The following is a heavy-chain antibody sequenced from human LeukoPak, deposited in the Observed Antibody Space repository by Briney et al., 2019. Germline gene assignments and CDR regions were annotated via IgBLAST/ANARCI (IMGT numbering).Heavy chain of an antibody. Sequence: SETLSLTCTVSGGSISSGGYYWSWIRQPPGKGLEWIGYIYHSGSTYYNPSLKSRVTISVDRSKNQFSLKLSSVTAADTAVYYCARGRRLLDYWGQGTLVTVSS. CDR2: IYHSGST. J-gene: IGHJ4*02. CDR3: ARGRRLLDY. CDR1: GGSISSGGYY. V-gene: IGHV4-30-2*01.